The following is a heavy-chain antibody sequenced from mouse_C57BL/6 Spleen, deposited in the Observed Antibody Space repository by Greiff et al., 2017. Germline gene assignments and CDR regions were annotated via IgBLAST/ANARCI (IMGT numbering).Heavy chain of an antibody. Sequence: QVQLKQSGAELVKPGASVKLSCKASGYTFTSYWMHWVRQRPGQGLEWMGMILPNSGSNNYNETLKSKATLTVDKSSSKAYMQLSSLTSEESAVYYCTYEEGDYWGQGTSVTVSS. CDR1: GYTFTSYW. CDR3: TYEEGDY. D-gene: IGHD2-12*01. CDR2: ILPNSGSN. V-gene: IGHV1-64*01. J-gene: IGHJ4*01.